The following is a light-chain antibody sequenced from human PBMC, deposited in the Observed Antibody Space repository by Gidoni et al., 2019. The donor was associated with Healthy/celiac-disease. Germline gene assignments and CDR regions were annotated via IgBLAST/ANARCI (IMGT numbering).Light chain of an antibody. V-gene: IGLV3-1*01. CDR3: QAWDSSTDVV. CDR2: KDS. CDR1: KLGDKY. J-gene: IGLJ2*01. Sequence: SYELTQPPSVSVSPGQTASITCSVDKLGDKYACCYQQKQGQSPVLVIYKDSKRPSGIPERFSGSNSGNTATLTISGTQAMDEADYYCQAWDSSTDVVFGGGTKLTVL.